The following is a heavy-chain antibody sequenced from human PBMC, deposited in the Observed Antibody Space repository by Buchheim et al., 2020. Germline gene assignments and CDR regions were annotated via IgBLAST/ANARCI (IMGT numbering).Heavy chain of an antibody. V-gene: IGHV3-30*18. CDR3: AKDHYYDSSGYLFDY. J-gene: IGHJ4*02. Sequence: QVQLVESGGGVVQPGRSLRLSCAASGFTFSSYGMHWVRQAPGKGLEWVAVISYDGSNKYYADSVKGRFTISRDNSKNKLYLQMNSLRAEDTAVYYCAKDHYYDSSGYLFDYWGQGTL. D-gene: IGHD3-22*01. CDR1: GFTFSSYG. CDR2: ISYDGSNK.